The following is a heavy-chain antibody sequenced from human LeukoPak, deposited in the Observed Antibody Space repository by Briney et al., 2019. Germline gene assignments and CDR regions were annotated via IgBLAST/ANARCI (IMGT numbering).Heavy chain of an antibody. Sequence: GGSLRLSCAASGFTFSSYAMSWVRQAPGKGLEWVSAISGSGGSTYYADSVKGRFTISRDNSKNTLYLQMNSLRAEDTAVYYCARSREEYCSGGSCCSAYFDYWGQGTLVTVSS. CDR3: ARSREEYCSGGSCCSAYFDY. CDR2: ISGSGGST. J-gene: IGHJ4*02. CDR1: GFTFSSYA. D-gene: IGHD2-15*01. V-gene: IGHV3-23*01.